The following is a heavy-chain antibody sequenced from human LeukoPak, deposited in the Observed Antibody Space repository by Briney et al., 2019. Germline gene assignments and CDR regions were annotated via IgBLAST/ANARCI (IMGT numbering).Heavy chain of an antibody. Sequence: GSLRLSCAASGLTFSSYAMSWVRQAPGKGLEWVSGISGSGGSTYSADSVKGRFTISRDNSKNTLYLQMNSLRAEDTAVYYCAKGLYIAARPYYFDYWGQGTLVTVSS. V-gene: IGHV3-23*01. CDR1: GLTFSSYA. J-gene: IGHJ4*02. CDR3: AKGLYIAARPYYFDY. D-gene: IGHD6-6*01. CDR2: ISGSGGST.